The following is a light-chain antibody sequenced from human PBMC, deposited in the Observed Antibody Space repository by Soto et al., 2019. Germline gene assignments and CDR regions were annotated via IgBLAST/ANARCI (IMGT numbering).Light chain of an antibody. CDR3: SSSEGSNLYA. CDR2: EVG. CDR1: SSDVGCYNY. V-gene: IGLV2-8*01. Sequence: QSVLTQPPSASGSPGQSVTLSCTGTSSDVGCYNYVSWYQQHPGKAPKLMIYEVGKRPSGVPDRFSCSKSGNTASLTVSGPPAEDEADYHSSSSEGSNLYAFGTATKVTVL. J-gene: IGLJ1*01.